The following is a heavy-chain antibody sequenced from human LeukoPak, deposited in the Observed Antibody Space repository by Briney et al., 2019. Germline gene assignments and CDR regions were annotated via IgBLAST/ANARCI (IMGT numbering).Heavy chain of an antibody. CDR2: IIPIFGTA. CDR1: GGTFSSYA. D-gene: IGHD6-19*01. J-gene: IGHJ4*02. CDR3: AREKGVAGRVFDY. Sequence: SVKVSCKASGGTFSSYAISWVRQAPGQGLEWMGGIIPIFGTANYAQKFQGRVTITTDESTSTAYMELSSLRSEATAVYDCAREKGVAGRVFDYWGQGTLVTVSS. V-gene: IGHV1-69*05.